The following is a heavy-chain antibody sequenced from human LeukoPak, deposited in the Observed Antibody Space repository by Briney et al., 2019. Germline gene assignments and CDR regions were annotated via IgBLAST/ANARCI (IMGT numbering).Heavy chain of an antibody. D-gene: IGHD1-1*01. CDR2: IRYDGSNK. CDR3: AKVYVWNEYYFDY. V-gene: IGHV3-30*02. J-gene: IGHJ4*02. Sequence: GGSLRLSCAASGFTFTSYGMHWVRQAPGKGLEWVAFIRYDGSNKYYVDSVKGRFTISRDNSKNTLYLQMNSLRAEDTAVYYCAKVYVWNEYYFDYWGQGTLVTVSS. CDR1: GFTFTSYG.